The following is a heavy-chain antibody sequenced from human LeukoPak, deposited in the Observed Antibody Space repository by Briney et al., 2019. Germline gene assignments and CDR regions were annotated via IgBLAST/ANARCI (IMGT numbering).Heavy chain of an antibody. CDR2: IKQDGSEK. CDR1: GFTFSSYW. CDR3: ARAGRSYYDSSGSDY. J-gene: IGHJ4*02. D-gene: IGHD3-22*01. Sequence: PGGSLRLSCAASGFTFSSYWMSWVRQAPGKGLEWVANIKQDGSEKYYVDSVKGRFTISRDNAKNSLYLQMNSLRAEDTAVYYCARAGRSYYDSSGSDYWGQGTLVTVSS. V-gene: IGHV3-7*01.